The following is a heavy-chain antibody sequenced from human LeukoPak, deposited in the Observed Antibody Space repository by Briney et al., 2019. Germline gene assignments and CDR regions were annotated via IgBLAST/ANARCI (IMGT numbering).Heavy chain of an antibody. D-gene: IGHD3-22*01. CDR2: MNPNSGNT. Sequence: ASVKVSCKASGYTFKNYDINWVRQATGQGLEWMGWMNPNSGNTGFAQKFQDRVSMTRDTSINTAYMELTSLRSGDTAVYYCARGGYYDSSGYWGQGTLVTVSS. J-gene: IGHJ4*02. CDR3: ARGGYYDSSGY. CDR1: GYTFKNYD. V-gene: IGHV1-8*02.